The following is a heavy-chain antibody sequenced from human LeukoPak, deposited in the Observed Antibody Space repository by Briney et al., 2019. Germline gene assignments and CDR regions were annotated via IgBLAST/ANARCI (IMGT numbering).Heavy chain of an antibody. D-gene: IGHD3-22*01. CDR3: ARADYYDSSGPDY. J-gene: IGHJ4*02. Sequence: PGGSLRLSCAASGFTFSSYAMHWVRQAPGKGLEWVAVISYDGSNKYYADSVKGRFTISRDNSKNTLYLQMNSLRAEDTAVYYCARADYYDSSGPDYWGQGTLVTVSS. CDR1: GFTFSSYA. CDR2: ISYDGSNK. V-gene: IGHV3-30-3*01.